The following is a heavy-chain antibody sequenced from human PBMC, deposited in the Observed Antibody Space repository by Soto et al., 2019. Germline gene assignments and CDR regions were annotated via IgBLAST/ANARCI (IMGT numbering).Heavy chain of an antibody. CDR3: AKDACSGGSCHGRHALDI. CDR2: ISYDGSNK. Sequence: WGSLRLSCAASEFTFSSYGMHMVSQAPGKGLEWVAVISYDGSNKYYADSGKGRFTISRDNSKNTPYLQMNSLRAEDTAVYYCAKDACSGGSCHGRHALDIWGQGTMVTVSS. V-gene: IGHV3-30*18. CDR1: EFTFSSYG. J-gene: IGHJ3*02. D-gene: IGHD2-15*01.